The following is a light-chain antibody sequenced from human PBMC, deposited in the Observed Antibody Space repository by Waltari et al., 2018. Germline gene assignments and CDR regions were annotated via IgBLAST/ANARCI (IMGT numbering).Light chain of an antibody. CDR1: SSNIGAGHD. Sequence: QSVLTQPASMSGAPGQRVTISCTGSSSNIGAGHDVHWYQCLPGAAPRRLIYSNSHRPSGVPGRFSGSRSGSSASLVITGLQTEDEATYYCQSYVSTHVIFGGGTLLTVL. CDR3: QSYVSTHVI. CDR2: SNS. J-gene: IGLJ2*01. V-gene: IGLV1-40*01.